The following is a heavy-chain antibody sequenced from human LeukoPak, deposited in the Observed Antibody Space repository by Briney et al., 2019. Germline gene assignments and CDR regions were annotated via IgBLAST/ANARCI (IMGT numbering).Heavy chain of an antibody. CDR2: IYTSGST. V-gene: IGHV4-4*07. CDR3: ARECLTMILHDAFDI. J-gene: IGHJ3*02. Sequence: SETLSLTCTVSGGSISSYYWSWIRQPAGKGLEWIGRIYTSGSTNYNPSLKSRVTMSVDTSKNQFSLKLSSVTAADTAGYYCARECLTMILHDAFDIWGQGTMVTVSS. D-gene: IGHD3-22*01. CDR1: GGSISSYY.